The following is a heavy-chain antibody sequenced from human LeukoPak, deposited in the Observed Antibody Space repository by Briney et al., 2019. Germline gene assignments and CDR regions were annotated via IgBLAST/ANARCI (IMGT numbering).Heavy chain of an antibody. CDR2: IWYDGSNK. Sequence: GRSLRLSCAASGFTYSSYGMHWVRQAPGKGLEWVAVIWYDGSNKYYADSVKGRFTISRDNSKNTLYLQMNSLRAEDTAVYYCARDRAAAGTGGYGYWGQGTLVTVSS. CDR1: GFTYSSYG. V-gene: IGHV3-33*01. D-gene: IGHD6-13*01. J-gene: IGHJ4*02. CDR3: ARDRAAAGTGGYGY.